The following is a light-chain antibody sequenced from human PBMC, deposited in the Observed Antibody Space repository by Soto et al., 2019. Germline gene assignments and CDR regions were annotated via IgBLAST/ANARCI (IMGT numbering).Light chain of an antibody. V-gene: IGLV2-14*01. CDR2: EVS. CDR3: QSYDRGLKV. CDR1: SSDVGAYDY. Sequence: QSALTQPASVSGSPGQSITLSCTGTSSDVGAYDYVSWYQQHPGRAPKLIIFEVSNRPSGVPDRFSGSKSGTSASLAITGLQAEDEADYYCQSYDRGLKVFGGGTKVTVL. J-gene: IGLJ3*02.